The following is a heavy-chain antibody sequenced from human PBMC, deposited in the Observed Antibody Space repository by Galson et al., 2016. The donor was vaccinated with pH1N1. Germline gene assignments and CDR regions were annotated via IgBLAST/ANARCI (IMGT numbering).Heavy chain of an antibody. V-gene: IGHV1-18*04. CDR2: ISVYNGNT. Sequence: SVKVSCKASGYTFRRYGISWVRQAPGQGLEWMGWISVYNGNTNYAQKLQGRVTMTTDTPTSTAYMELRSLRSDDTAVYYCARDAPRGYQYYGMDVWGQGTTVTVSS. J-gene: IGHJ6*02. CDR3: ARDAPRGYQYYGMDV. CDR1: GYTFRRYG. D-gene: IGHD6-13*01.